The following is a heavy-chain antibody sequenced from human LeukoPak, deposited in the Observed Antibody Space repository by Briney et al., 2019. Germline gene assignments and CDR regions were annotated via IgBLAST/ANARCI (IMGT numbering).Heavy chain of an antibody. V-gene: IGHV3-7*01. CDR3: ARGPILGDY. CDR2: IKQDGTEK. CDR1: GFTFTTYW. J-gene: IGHJ4*02. Sequence: PGGSLRLSCAASGFTFTTYWMSWVRQAPGKGLEWVANIKQDGTEKYYVDSVKGRFTISRDNAKNSLYLQMNSLRAEDTAVYYCARGPILGDYWGQGTLVTVSS. D-gene: IGHD2/OR15-2a*01.